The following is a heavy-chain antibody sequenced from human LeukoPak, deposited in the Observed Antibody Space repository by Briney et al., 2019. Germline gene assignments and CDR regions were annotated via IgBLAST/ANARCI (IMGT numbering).Heavy chain of an antibody. D-gene: IGHD2-8*01. Sequence: PGGSLRLSCAASGFTFSSYSMNWVRQAPGKGLEWVSSISSSSSYIYYADSVKGRFTISRDNAKNSLYLQMNSLGAEDTAVYYCARDLRGVFDYWGQGTLVTVSS. V-gene: IGHV3-21*01. CDR3: ARDLRGVFDY. CDR1: GFTFSSYS. CDR2: ISSSSSYI. J-gene: IGHJ4*02.